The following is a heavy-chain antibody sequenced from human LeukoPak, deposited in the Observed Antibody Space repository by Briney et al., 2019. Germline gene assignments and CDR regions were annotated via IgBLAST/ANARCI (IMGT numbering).Heavy chain of an antibody. CDR2: IYHSGST. Sequence: SQTLSPTRAVSGGSISSARYSWNWIRQPPWKGLELIGYIYHSGSTYYNPSLKSRVTISVDRSKNQSSLKLGSVTAADTAVYYCARGKYYYSAMDVWGQGTTVTVSS. CDR1: GGSISSARYS. V-gene: IGHV4-30-2*01. CDR3: ARGKYYYSAMDV. J-gene: IGHJ6*02.